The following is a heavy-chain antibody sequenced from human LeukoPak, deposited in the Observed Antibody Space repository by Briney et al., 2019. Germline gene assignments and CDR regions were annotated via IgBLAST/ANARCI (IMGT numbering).Heavy chain of an antibody. CDR2: ISYDGSNK. CDR1: GFTFSSYG. V-gene: IGHV3-30*03. Sequence: PGRSLRLSCAASGFTFSSYGMHWVRQAPGKGLEWVAVISYDGSNKYYADSVKGRFTISRDNSRNTLYLQMNSLRAEDTAVYYCARVSGSKAFDYWGQGTLVTVSS. CDR3: ARVSGSKAFDY. J-gene: IGHJ4*02. D-gene: IGHD6-19*01.